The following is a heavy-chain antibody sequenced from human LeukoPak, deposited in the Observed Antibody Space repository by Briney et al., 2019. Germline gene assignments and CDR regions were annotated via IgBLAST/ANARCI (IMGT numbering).Heavy chain of an antibody. D-gene: IGHD1-26*01. CDR3: GRQEPRASFH. J-gene: IGHJ4*02. V-gene: IGHV5-51*01. CDR2: IFPGYSDT. CDR1: GYSFTSYW. Sequence: GESLKISCKGSGYSFTSYWIGWVRQMPGKGLEWMGIIFPGYSDTRYNPSFQGHRTISADNNANTAYLQRISRRASDPPAVYYGRQEPRASFHWGQGTLVTVSS.